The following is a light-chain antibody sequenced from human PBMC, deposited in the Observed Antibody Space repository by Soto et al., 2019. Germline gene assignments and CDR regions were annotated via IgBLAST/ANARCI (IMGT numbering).Light chain of an antibody. CDR1: QSISSF. J-gene: IGKJ1*01. V-gene: IGKV1-39*01. CDR3: QQSYTTAWT. CDR2: DTS. Sequence: DIQMTHSPPSLSASVLDRVTITCRASQSISSFFNWYQQKSGKAPKLLIYDTSSLQSGVPSRFSGSGSGTDFTLTISSLHPEDFATYYCQQSYTTAWTFGQGTKVDIK.